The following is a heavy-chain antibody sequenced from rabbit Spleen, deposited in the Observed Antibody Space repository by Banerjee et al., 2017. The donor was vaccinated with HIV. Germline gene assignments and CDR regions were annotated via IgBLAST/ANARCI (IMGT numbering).Heavy chain of an antibody. D-gene: IGHD1-1*01. CDR3: ARNYVNAFDP. J-gene: IGHJ2*01. CDR1: GVSCSGSSY. Sequence: LEESGGDRVKPGASLTLTGRASGVSCSGSSYMCWVRQAPGKGLEWIACIDSGSSGFTYFASWAKGRFTISKTSSTTVTLQMTSLTATDTATYFCARNYVNAFDPWGPGTLVTVS. V-gene: IGHV1S40*01. CDR2: IDSGSSGFT.